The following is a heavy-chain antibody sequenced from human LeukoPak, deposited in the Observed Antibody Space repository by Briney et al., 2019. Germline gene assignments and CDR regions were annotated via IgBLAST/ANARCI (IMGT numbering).Heavy chain of an antibody. D-gene: IGHD6-19*01. Sequence: PSETLSLTCTVSGGSISSSSYYWGWIRQPPGKGLEWLGSIYYSGSTYYNPSLKSRVTISVDTSKNQFSLKLSSVTAADTAVYYCATYSSGWYPFDYWGQGTLVTVSS. V-gene: IGHV4-39*07. CDR1: GGSISSSSYY. CDR3: ATYSSGWYPFDY. CDR2: IYYSGST. J-gene: IGHJ4*02.